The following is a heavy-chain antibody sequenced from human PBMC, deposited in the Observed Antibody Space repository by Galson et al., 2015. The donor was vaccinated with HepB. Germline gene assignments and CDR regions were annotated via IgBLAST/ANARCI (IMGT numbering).Heavy chain of an antibody. D-gene: IGHD2-8*01. CDR2: INAGNGNT. CDR1: GYTFTSYA. V-gene: IGHV1-3*01. J-gene: IGHJ5*02. Sequence: SVKVSCKASGYTFTSYAMHWVRQAPGQRLEWMGWINAGNGNTKYSQKFQGRVTITRDTSASTAYMELSSLRSEDTAVYYCARVRGTKPGTVNWFDPWGQGTLVTVSS. CDR3: ARVRGTKPGTVNWFDP.